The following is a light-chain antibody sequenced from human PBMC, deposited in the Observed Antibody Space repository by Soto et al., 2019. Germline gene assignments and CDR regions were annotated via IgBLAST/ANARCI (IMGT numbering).Light chain of an antibody. CDR1: HRVSSY. Sequence: EILLPQSPATLWVCPGARATLSCWASHRVSSYLAWYQQKPGQAPRLLIYGASTRATGIPARFSGSGSGTEFTLTISSLQSEDFAVYYCQQYNNWSLTFGAGTKVDIK. CDR2: GAS. V-gene: IGKV3-15*01. CDR3: QQYNNWSLT. J-gene: IGKJ4*01.